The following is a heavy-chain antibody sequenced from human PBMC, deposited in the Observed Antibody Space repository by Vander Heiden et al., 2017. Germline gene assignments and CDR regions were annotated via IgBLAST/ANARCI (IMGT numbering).Heavy chain of an antibody. D-gene: IGHD6-19*01. J-gene: IGHJ6*02. V-gene: IGHV4-34*01. CDR1: GGSFSGYY. CDR3: ASSSGWYYYYGMDV. CDR2: INHSGST. Sequence: QVQLQQWGAGLSKPSETLSLTCAVYGGSFSGYYWSWIRQPPGKGLEWIGEINHSGSTNYNPSLKSRVTISVDTSKNQFSRKLSSVTAADTAVYYCASSSGWYYYYGMDVWGQGTTVTVSS.